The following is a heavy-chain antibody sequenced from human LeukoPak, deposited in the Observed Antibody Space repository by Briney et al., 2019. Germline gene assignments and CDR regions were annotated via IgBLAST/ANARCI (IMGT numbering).Heavy chain of an antibody. V-gene: IGHV1-69*13. CDR3: ARESGSYFPSTFDY. CDR2: IIPIFGTA. CDR1: GGTLSSYA. J-gene: IGHJ4*02. D-gene: IGHD1-26*01. Sequence: ASVKVSCKASGGTLSSYAISWVRQAPGPRLECMGGIIPIFGTANYAQKFQGRVTITAGESTSTAYMELSSLRSEDTAVYYCARESGSYFPSTFDYWGQGTLVTVSS.